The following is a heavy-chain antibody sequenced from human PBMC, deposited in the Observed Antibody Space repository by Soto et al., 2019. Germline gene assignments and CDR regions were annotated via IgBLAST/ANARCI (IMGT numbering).Heavy chain of an antibody. CDR2: IWYDGSNK. CDR1: GFTFSSYG. V-gene: IGHV3-33*01. CDR3: ARDLWSYGDYPTDNWFDP. D-gene: IGHD4-17*01. Sequence: GGSLRLSCAASGFTFSSYGMHWVRQAPGKGLEWVAVIWYDGSNKYYADSVKGRFTISRDNSKNTLYLQMNSLRAEDTAVYYCARDLWSYGDYPTDNWFDPWGQGTLVTVSS. J-gene: IGHJ5*02.